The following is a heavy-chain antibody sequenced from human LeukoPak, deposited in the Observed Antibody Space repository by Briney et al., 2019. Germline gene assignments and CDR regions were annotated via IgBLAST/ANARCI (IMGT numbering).Heavy chain of an antibody. CDR2: ISYDGSNK. V-gene: IGHV3-30*18. CDR3: AKDAASGWYSGWGAFDI. J-gene: IGHJ3*02. Sequence: PGRSLRLSCAASGFTFSSYGMPWVRQAPGKGLEWVAVISYDGSNKYYADSVKGRFTISRDNSKNTLYLQMNSLRAEDTAVYYCAKDAASGWYSGWGAFDIWGQGTMVTVSS. D-gene: IGHD6-19*01. CDR1: GFTFSSYG.